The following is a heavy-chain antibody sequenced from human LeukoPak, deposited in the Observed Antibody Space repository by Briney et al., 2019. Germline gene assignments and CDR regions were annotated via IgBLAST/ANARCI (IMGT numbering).Heavy chain of an antibody. J-gene: IGHJ4*02. CDR3: ARGDCSSTSCSFDY. CDR2: FYTSENT. V-gene: IGHV4-38-2*02. CDR1: GYSISSGYY. Sequence: SETLSLTCTVSGYSISSGYYWGWIRQPVGKGLEWIGRFYTSENTKYNPSLKSRVTISVDTSKNQFSLKLTSVTAADTAVYYCARGDCSSTSCSFDYWGQGTLVTVSS. D-gene: IGHD2-2*01.